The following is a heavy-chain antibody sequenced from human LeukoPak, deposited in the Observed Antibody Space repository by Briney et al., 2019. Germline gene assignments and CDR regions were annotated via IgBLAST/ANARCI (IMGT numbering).Heavy chain of an antibody. CDR2: IWHDGSNR. CDR3: ARDGRDGYNFDY. V-gene: IGHV3-33*08. J-gene: IGHJ4*02. CDR1: GFTFSNYA. D-gene: IGHD5-24*01. Sequence: SGGSLRLSCAASGFTFSNYAMHWVRQAPGKGLEWVAFIWHDGSNRYHADSVKGRFTISRDNSKNTVYLQINSLRAEDTAVYHCARDGRDGYNFDYWGQGTLVTVSS.